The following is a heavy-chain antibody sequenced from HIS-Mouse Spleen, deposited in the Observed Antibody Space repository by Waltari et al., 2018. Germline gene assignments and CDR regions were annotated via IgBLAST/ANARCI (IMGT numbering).Heavy chain of an antibody. V-gene: IGHV4-39*07. CDR2: IYYSGST. CDR3: AREIPYSSSWYDWYFDL. D-gene: IGHD6-13*01. Sequence: QLQLQESGPGLVKPSETLSLTCTVSGGSISSSSYYWGWIRPPPGKGLEGIGSIYYSGSTDYNPSLKSRVTISVDTSKIQFSLKLSSVTAADTAVYYCAREIPYSSSWYDWYFDLWGRGTLVTVSS. J-gene: IGHJ2*01. CDR1: GGSISSSSYY.